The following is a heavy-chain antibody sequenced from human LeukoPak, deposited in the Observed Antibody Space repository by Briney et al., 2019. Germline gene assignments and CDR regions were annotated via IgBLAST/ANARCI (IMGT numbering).Heavy chain of an antibody. D-gene: IGHD3-22*01. Sequence: HPGGSLRLSCAASRFTFSIFGMHWVRQAPGKGPEWIAVISSDGTNKYYADSVRGRFTISRDNSKDTLYLQMSSLRIEDTAIYYCRAATRYLDYYYDYWGQGTLVTVSS. CDR3: RAATRYLDYYYDY. CDR1: RFTFSIFG. V-gene: IGHV3-30*03. CDR2: ISSDGTNK. J-gene: IGHJ4*02.